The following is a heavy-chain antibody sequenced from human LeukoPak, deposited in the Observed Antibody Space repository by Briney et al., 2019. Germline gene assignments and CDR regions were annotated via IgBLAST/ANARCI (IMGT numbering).Heavy chain of an antibody. D-gene: IGHD1-26*01. Sequence: SETLSLTCTVSGGSVSSGSYYWSWIRQPPGKGLEWIGYIYYSGSTNYNPSLKSRVTISVDSSKNQFSLKLSSVTAADTAVYYCARGRSNYYGMDVWGQGTTVTVSS. CDR2: IYYSGST. CDR3: ARGRSNYYGMDV. CDR1: GGSVSSGSYY. V-gene: IGHV4-61*01. J-gene: IGHJ6*02.